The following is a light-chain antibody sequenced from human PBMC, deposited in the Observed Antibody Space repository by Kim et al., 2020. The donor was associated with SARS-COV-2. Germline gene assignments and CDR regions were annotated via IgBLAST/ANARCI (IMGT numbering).Light chain of an antibody. CDR1: QSVLYSSNNQNY. CDR3: QQYYTTPT. Sequence: DIVMTQSPDSLAVSLGERATINCKSSQSVLYSSNNQNYLAWYQQKPRQPPKLLIYWASTRELGVPDRFSGSGSGTDFTLTISSLQAEDVAVYFCQQYYTTPTFGQGTKVDIK. J-gene: IGKJ1*01. V-gene: IGKV4-1*01. CDR2: WAS.